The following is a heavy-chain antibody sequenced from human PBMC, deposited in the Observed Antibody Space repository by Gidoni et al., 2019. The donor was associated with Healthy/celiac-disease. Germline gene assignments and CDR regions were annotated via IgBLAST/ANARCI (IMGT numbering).Heavy chain of an antibody. J-gene: IGHJ4*02. CDR3: ARITMVRGVTRSYYFDY. D-gene: IGHD3-10*01. V-gene: IGHV5-51*01. CDR1: GYSFTSYW. Sequence: EVQLVQSGAEVKKPGESLKISCKGSGYSFTSYWIGWVRQMPGKGLEWMGIIYPGDSDTRYSPSFQGQVTISADKSISTAYLQWSSLKASDTAMYYCARITMVRGVTRSYYFDYWGQGTLVTVSS. CDR2: IYPGDSDT.